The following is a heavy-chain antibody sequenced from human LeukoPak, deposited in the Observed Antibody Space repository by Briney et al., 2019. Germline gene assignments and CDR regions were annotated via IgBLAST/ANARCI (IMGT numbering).Heavy chain of an antibody. D-gene: IGHD6-6*01. Sequence: GGSLKLSCAASGFTFSNYNFYWVRQAPGKGLEWVSSISSTSSYIYYADSVKGRFTISRDNAKNSLYLQMNSLRAEDTAVYYCASTIATRYFDYWGQGTLVTVSS. CDR1: GFTFSNYN. J-gene: IGHJ4*02. CDR2: ISSTSSYI. CDR3: ASTIATRYFDY. V-gene: IGHV3-21*04.